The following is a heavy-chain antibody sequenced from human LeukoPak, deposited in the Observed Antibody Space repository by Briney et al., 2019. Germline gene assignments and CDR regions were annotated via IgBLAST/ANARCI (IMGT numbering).Heavy chain of an antibody. V-gene: IGHV1-8*03. CDR2: MNPNSGNT. J-gene: IGHJ6*03. CDR3: ARTRSDYMDV. Sequence: GASVKVSCKASGYTFTGYYMHWVRQATGQGLEWMGWMNPNSGNTGYAQKFQGRVTITRNTSISTAYMELSSLRSEDTAVYYCARTRSDYMDVWGKGTTVTVSS. CDR1: GYTFTGYY. D-gene: IGHD2-2*01.